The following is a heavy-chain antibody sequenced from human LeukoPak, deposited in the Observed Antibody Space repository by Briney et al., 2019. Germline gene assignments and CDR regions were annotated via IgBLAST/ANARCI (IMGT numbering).Heavy chain of an antibody. J-gene: IGHJ4*02. CDR3: ARHRDTAMLHDY. CDR2: IYYSGST. V-gene: IGHV4-59*08. D-gene: IGHD5-18*01. Sequence: SETLSLTCTVSGCSISSYYWSWIRQPPGKGLEWIGYIYYSGSTNYNPSLKSRGTISLDKSKNQFSLKLSYVTAADTAVDYCARHRDTAMLHDYWGQGTLVTVSS. CDR1: GCSISSYY.